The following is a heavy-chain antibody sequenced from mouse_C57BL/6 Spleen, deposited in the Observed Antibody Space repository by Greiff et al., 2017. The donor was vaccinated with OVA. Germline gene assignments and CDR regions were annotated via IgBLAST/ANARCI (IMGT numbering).Heavy chain of an antibody. CDR3: ARQYSNYAYYAMDY. CDR1: GFTFSDYY. J-gene: IGHJ4*01. D-gene: IGHD2-5*01. V-gene: IGHV5-16*01. Sequence: EVQRVESEGGLVQPGSSMKLSCTASGFTFSDYYMAWVRQVPEKGLEWVANINYDGSSTYYLDSLKSRFIISRDNAKNILYLQMSSLKSEDTATYYCARQYSNYAYYAMDYWGQGTSVTVSS. CDR2: INYDGSST.